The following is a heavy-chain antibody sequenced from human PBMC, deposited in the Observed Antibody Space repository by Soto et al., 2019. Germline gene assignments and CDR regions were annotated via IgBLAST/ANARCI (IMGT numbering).Heavy chain of an antibody. V-gene: IGHV2-5*02. CDR2: IYWDGDK. CDR3: VNILGPPQYYFDY. D-gene: IGHD2-15*01. J-gene: IGHJ4*02. Sequence: SGPTLVNPTQTLTLTCTFSGFSLTTNGVGVGWIRQPPGKALEWLALIYWDGDKRYRPSLKNRLTITKDTSKNQVLLTMTNLDPADTAMYYCVNILGPPQYYFDYWGQGILVTVYS. CDR1: GFSLTTNGVG.